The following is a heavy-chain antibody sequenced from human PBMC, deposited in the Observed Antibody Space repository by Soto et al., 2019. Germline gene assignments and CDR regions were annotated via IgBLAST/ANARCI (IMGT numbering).Heavy chain of an antibody. Sequence: GASVKVSCKASGYTFTGYYMHWVRQAPGQGLEWMGWINPNSGGTNYAQKFQGWVTMTRDTSISTAYMELSRLRSDDTAVYYCAREVGYCSSTSCSPDWFDPWGQGTLVTVSS. CDR3: AREVGYCSSTSCSPDWFDP. CDR2: INPNSGGT. D-gene: IGHD2-2*01. CDR1: GYTFTGYY. V-gene: IGHV1-2*04. J-gene: IGHJ5*02.